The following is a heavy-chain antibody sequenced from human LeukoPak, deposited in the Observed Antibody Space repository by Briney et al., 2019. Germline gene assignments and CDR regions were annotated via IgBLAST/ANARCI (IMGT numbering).Heavy chain of an antibody. CDR3: ARVSVGSYYPFGYFDY. Sequence: SETLSLTCTVSGGSISSYYWSWLRQPPGKGLERIGYIYYSGSTKYNPSLKSRVTISVDTSKNQFSLKLSSVTAADTAVYYCARVSVGSYYPFGYFDYWGQGTLVTVSS. CDR2: IYYSGST. V-gene: IGHV4-59*01. D-gene: IGHD1-26*01. CDR1: GGSISSYY. J-gene: IGHJ4*02.